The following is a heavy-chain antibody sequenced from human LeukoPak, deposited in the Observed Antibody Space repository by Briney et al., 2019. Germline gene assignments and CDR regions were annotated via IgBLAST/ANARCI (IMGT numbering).Heavy chain of an antibody. V-gene: IGHV1-69*13. CDR1: GGTFSSYT. J-gene: IGHJ4*02. D-gene: IGHD3-22*01. CDR3: AREWGLESSGYYYAY. Sequence: SVKVSCKASGGTFSSYTISWVRQAPGQGFEWMGGITPIFGTANFAQKFQGRVSITADESTSTAFMELSSLRSEDTAVYYCAREWGLESSGYYYAYWGQGTLVTVSS. CDR2: ITPIFGTA.